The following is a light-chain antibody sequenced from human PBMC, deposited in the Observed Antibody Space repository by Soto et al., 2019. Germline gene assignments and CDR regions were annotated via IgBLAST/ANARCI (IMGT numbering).Light chain of an antibody. CDR3: QQYNDWLT. CDR2: RAS. V-gene: IGKV3D-15*01. Sequence: EIVMTQSPATLSVSPGERAALSCRASQSVSSDLAWYQQKPGQAPRLLIYRASTRATGIPARFSGSGSGTEFTLTISSLQSEDFAIYYCQQYNDWLTFGGGTKVEIK. CDR1: QSVSSD. J-gene: IGKJ4*01.